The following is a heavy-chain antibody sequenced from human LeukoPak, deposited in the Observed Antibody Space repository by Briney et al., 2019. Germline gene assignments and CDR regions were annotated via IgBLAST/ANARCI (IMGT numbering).Heavy chain of an antibody. CDR1: GGSISSGGYS. Sequence: SQTLSLTCAVSGGSISSGGYSWSWIRQPPGKGLEWIGYIYHSGSTYYNPSLKSRVTISVDRSKNQFSLKLSSVTAADTAVYYCARRWLQTEAFDYWGQGTLVTVSS. CDR3: ARRWLQTEAFDY. V-gene: IGHV4-30-2*01. J-gene: IGHJ4*02. D-gene: IGHD5-24*01. CDR2: IYHSGST.